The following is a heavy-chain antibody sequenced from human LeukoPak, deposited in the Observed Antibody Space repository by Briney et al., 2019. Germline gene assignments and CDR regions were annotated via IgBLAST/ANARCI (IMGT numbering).Heavy chain of an antibody. Sequence: GRSLRLSCAASGFTFSSYAMHWVRQAPGKGLEWVAVISYDGSNKYYADSVKGRFTISRGNSKNTLYLQMNSLRAEDTAVYYCARDKTTEYYYYGMDVWGQGTTVTVSS. D-gene: IGHD4-11*01. J-gene: IGHJ6*02. V-gene: IGHV3-30-3*01. CDR1: GFTFSSYA. CDR2: ISYDGSNK. CDR3: ARDKTTEYYYYGMDV.